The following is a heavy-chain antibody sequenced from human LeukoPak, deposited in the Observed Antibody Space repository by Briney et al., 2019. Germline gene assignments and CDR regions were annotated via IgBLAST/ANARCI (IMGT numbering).Heavy chain of an antibody. Sequence: ASVKVSCKASKYTFTSYDINWVRQATGQGLEWMGWMNPNSGNTGYAQKFQGRVTMTRNTSISTAYMEPSSLRSEDTAMYYCVRGSGSYYQYYFDWWGQGTLVTVSS. CDR2: MNPNSGNT. CDR3: VRGSGSYYQYYFDW. D-gene: IGHD3-10*01. V-gene: IGHV1-8*01. J-gene: IGHJ4*02. CDR1: KYTFTSYD.